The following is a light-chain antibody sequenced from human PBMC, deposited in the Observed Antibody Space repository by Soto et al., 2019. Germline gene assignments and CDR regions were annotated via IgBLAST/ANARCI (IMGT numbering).Light chain of an antibody. CDR3: QQYNNWPPWT. J-gene: IGKJ3*01. V-gene: IGKV3-15*01. CDR1: QSVSSN. Sequence: EIVMTQSPATLSVSPGERATLSCRASQSVSSNLAWYQQKPGQAPRLPIYGASTRATGIPARFSGSRSGTEFTLTISSLQSEDFAVYYCQQYNNWPPWTFGPGTKVDIK. CDR2: GAS.